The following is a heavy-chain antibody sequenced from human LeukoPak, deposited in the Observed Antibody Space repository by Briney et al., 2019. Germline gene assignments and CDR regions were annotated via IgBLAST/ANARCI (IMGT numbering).Heavy chain of an antibody. D-gene: IGHD3-10*01. V-gene: IGHV3-21*01. Sequence: GGSLRLSCAASGFTFSSYSMNWVRQAPGKGLEWVSSISSSSSYIYYADSVKGRFTVSRDNAKNSLYLQMNSLRAEDTAVYYCARVLAGMVRGVIGYWGQGTLVTVSS. CDR1: GFTFSSYS. J-gene: IGHJ4*02. CDR3: ARVLAGMVRGVIGY. CDR2: ISSSSSYI.